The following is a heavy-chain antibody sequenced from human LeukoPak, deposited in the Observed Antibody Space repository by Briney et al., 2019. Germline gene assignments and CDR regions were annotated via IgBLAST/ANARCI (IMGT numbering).Heavy chain of an antibody. CDR2: IYYSGST. Sequence: SETLSLTCTVSGGSISSYYWSWIRQPPGKQQESIGYIYYSGSTNSNPSLKSRVTISVDTSMNQFSLKLSSVTAADTVFFFKQKTAYDILTGYLNPYWYFDLWGRGTLVTVSS. CDR1: GGSISSYY. CDR3: QKTAYDILTGYLNPYWYFDL. D-gene: IGHD3-9*01. J-gene: IGHJ2*01. V-gene: IGHV4-59*08.